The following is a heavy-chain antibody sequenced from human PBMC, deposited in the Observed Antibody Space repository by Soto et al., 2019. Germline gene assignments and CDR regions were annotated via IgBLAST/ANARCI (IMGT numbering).Heavy chain of an antibody. CDR1: GVTFSSYW. D-gene: IGHD3-10*01. Sequence: EVQLVESGGGLVQPGGSLRLSCAASGVTFSSYWMHWVRQAPGKGLVWVSRINSDGSSTSYADSVKGRFTISRDNAKNTLYLQMNSLTAEDTAVYYCARYNVAGSGTYALDYWGQGTLVTVSS. V-gene: IGHV3-74*01. CDR2: INSDGSST. CDR3: ARYNVAGSGTYALDY. J-gene: IGHJ4*02.